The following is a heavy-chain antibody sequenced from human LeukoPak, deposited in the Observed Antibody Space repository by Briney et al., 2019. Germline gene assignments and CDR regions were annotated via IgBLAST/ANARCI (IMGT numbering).Heavy chain of an antibody. Sequence: GGSLRLSCAVSGFIFSSYAMSWVRQAPGKGLEWVSAISGSGGSTCYADSVKGRFTISRDNSKNTLYLQMNSLRAEDTAVYYCAKGLNYAAMGSFDYWGQGTLVTVSS. CDR1: GFIFSSYA. D-gene: IGHD4/OR15-4a*01. CDR3: AKGLNYAAMGSFDY. CDR2: ISGSGGST. J-gene: IGHJ4*02. V-gene: IGHV3-23*01.